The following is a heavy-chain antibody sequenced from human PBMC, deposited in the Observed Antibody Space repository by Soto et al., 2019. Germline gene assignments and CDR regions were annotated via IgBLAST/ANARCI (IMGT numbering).Heavy chain of an antibody. J-gene: IGHJ4*02. CDR3: ERGVTEATRGDH. Sequence: QVQLVQSGAEVKKPGSSVKVSCKASGGTFPSYTINWVRQAPGQGLEWMGRTIPILDTANYAQKFQGRVTVTADKSTGTAFMELTSLRSEDTAVYDCERGVTEATRGDHWGQGTLVTVSS. D-gene: IGHD2-21*02. CDR1: GGTFPSYT. V-gene: IGHV1-69*08. CDR2: TIPILDTA.